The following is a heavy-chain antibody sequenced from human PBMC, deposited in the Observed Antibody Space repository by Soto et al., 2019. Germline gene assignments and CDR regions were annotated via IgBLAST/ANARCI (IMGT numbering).Heavy chain of an antibody. Sequence: EVQLVESGGGLLQPGRSLRLSCAASGFTFDDYAMHWVRQAPGKGLEWVSGISFNSGSIGYADSVKGRFTISRDNAKNSLYLQMNSLRAEDTALYYCAKDNDSSGWLRGAFDIWGQGTMVTVSS. CDR1: GFTFDDYA. J-gene: IGHJ3*02. D-gene: IGHD6-19*01. V-gene: IGHV3-9*01. CDR3: AKDNDSSGWLRGAFDI. CDR2: ISFNSGSI.